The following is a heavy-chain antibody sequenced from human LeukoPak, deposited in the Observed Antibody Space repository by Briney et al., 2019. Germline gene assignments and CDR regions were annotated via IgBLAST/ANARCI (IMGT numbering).Heavy chain of an antibody. D-gene: IGHD2-2*02. CDR3: AKYCSSTSCYKSSPD. J-gene: IGHJ4*02. Sequence: PGGPLRLSCTTSGFTFSSYAMSWVRQAPGKGLEWVANIKQDGSEKYYVDSVKGRFTISRDNAKNSLYLQMNSLRAEDTAVYYCAKYCSSTSCYKSSPDWGQGTLVTVSS. V-gene: IGHV3-7*01. CDR1: GFTFSSYA. CDR2: IKQDGSEK.